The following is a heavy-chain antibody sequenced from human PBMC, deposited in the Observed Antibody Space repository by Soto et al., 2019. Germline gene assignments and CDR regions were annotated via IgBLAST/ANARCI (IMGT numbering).Heavy chain of an antibody. Sequence: GASVKVSCKASGGTFSSYAISWVRQAPGQGLEWMGGIIPIFGTANYAQKFQGRVTITADESTSTAYMELSSLRSEDTAVYYCARDSHAFGVVIKKGHWGQGTLVTVSS. V-gene: IGHV1-69*13. D-gene: IGHD3-3*01. CDR3: ARDSHAFGVVIKKGH. CDR2: IIPIFGTA. J-gene: IGHJ4*02. CDR1: GGTFSSYA.